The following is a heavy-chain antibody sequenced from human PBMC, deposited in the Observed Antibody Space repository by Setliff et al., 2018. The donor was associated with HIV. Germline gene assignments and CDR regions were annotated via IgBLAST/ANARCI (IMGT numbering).Heavy chain of an antibody. D-gene: IGHD3-9*01. V-gene: IGHV4-61*02. J-gene: IGHJ5*02. CDR2: IFTSGSA. CDR3: ARDRSDILTGYYEGWFDP. CDR1: GGSISSGNYY. Sequence: PSETLSLTCTVSGGSISSGNYYWSWIRQPAGKGLEWIGRIFTSGSAIYNPSLQSRVTISVDTAKNQFSLKLSSVTAADTAVYYCARDRSDILTGYYEGWFDPWGQGTLVTVSS.